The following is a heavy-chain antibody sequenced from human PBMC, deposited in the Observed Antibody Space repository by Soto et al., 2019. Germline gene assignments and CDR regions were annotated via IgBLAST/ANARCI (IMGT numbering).Heavy chain of an antibody. CDR2: ISGSGGST. J-gene: IGHJ5*02. Sequence: GGSLRLSCAASGFTFSSYAMSWVRQAPGKGLEWVSAISGSGGSTYYADSVKGRFTISRDNSKNTLYLQMNSLRAEDTAVYYCAQDVLVAAAGYKWFDPWGQGILVTV. D-gene: IGHD6-13*01. CDR1: GFTFSSYA. CDR3: AQDVLVAAAGYKWFDP. V-gene: IGHV3-23*01.